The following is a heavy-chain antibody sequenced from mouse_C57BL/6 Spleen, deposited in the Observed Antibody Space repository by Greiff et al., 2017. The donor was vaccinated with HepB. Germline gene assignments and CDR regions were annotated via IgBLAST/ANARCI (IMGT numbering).Heavy chain of an antibody. CDR3: ARGRDSNYDYAMDY. D-gene: IGHD2-5*01. CDR2: IYPGDGDT. Sequence: VQLQQSGAELVKPGASVKISCKASGYAFSSYWMNWVKQRPGKGLEWIGQIYPGDGDTNYNGKFKGKATLTADKSSSTAYMQLSSLTSEDSAVYFCARGRDSNYDYAMDYWGQGTSVTVSS. J-gene: IGHJ4*01. V-gene: IGHV1-80*01. CDR1: GYAFSSYW.